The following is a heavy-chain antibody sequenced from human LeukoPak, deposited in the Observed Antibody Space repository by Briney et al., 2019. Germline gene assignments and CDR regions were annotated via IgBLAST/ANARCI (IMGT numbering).Heavy chain of an antibody. CDR1: GFTFSSYA. V-gene: IGHV3-30-3*01. CDR3: ARDPHALDF. Sequence: GGSLRLSCAASGFTFSSYAMHWVRQAPGKGLEWVAVISYDGSNKYYADSVKGRFTISRDNSKNTLYLQMNSLRAEDTAVYYCARDPHALDFWGQGTLVTVSS. CDR2: ISYDGSNK. J-gene: IGHJ4*02.